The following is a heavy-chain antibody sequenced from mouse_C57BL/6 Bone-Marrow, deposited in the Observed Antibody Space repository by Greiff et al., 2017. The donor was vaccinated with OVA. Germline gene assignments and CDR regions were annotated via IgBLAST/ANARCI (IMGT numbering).Heavy chain of an antibody. D-gene: IGHD1-1*01. CDR2: INPSTGGT. V-gene: IGHV1-42*01. J-gene: IGHJ2*01. CDR1: GYSFTGYY. Sequence: VQLQQSGPELVKPGASVQISCKASGYSFTGYYMNWVKQSPEKSLEWIGEINPSTGGTTYNQKFKDKATLTVDKSSSTAYMQLKSLTSEDSAVYYCASSFTTVVAQDFDYWGQGTTLTDSS. CDR3: ASSFTTVVAQDFDY.